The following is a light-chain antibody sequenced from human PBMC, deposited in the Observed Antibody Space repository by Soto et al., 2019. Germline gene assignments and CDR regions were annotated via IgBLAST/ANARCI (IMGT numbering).Light chain of an antibody. J-gene: IGKJ1*01. CDR2: DVS. CDR3: QQYGSSPRT. V-gene: IGKV3-20*01. CDR1: QSLSSSQ. Sequence: EIVLTQSPGTLSLSPGEIATLSCRASQSLSSSQVAWYQQKPGQAPRLLIHDVSSRATGISDRFPGSGSGTDFTLTITTLEPEDFAVYYCQQYGSSPRTFGLWRKVEI.